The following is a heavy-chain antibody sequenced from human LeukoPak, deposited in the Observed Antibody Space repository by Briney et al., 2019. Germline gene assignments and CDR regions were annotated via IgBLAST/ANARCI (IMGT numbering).Heavy chain of an antibody. J-gene: IGHJ4*02. V-gene: IGHV3-23*01. CDR1: RYTPSSNA. CDR2: ISGSGGST. CDR3: AKLNSL. Sequence: GGSLRLSCAPSRYTPSSNAISWGRQAPGRGLEWVSSISGSGGSTFYADSVKGRFTISRDNSNNTLYLQVNGLRAEDTAVYYCAKLNSLWGQGPLVTVSS. D-gene: IGHD2-21*01.